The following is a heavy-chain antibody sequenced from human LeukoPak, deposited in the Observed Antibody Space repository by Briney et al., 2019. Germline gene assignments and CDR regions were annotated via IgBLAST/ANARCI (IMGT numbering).Heavy chain of an antibody. Sequence: PGGSLRLSCAASGFTFSNAWMSWVRQAPGKGLEWVGRIKSKTDGGTTDYAAPVKGRFTISRDDSKNTLYLQMNSLKTEDTAVYYCTTDYYDTLTGYPTFPYWGQGTLVTVSS. D-gene: IGHD3-9*01. J-gene: IGHJ4*02. CDR1: GFTFSNAW. V-gene: IGHV3-15*01. CDR2: IKSKTDGGTT. CDR3: TTDYYDTLTGYPTFPY.